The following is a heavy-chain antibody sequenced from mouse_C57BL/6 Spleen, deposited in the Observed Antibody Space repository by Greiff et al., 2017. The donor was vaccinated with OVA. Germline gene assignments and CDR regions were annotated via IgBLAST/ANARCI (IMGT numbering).Heavy chain of an antibody. CDR3: LRERGNGSSYSAWFAY. Sequence: EVKVEESGGGLVQPKGSLKLSCAASGFTFNTYAMHWVRQAPGTGLEWVARIRSKSSNYATYYADSVKDRFTISRDDSQSMLYLQMNNRKTEDTAMYYCLRERGNGSSYSAWFAYWGQGTLVTVSA. CDR1: GFTFNTYA. D-gene: IGHD1-1*01. J-gene: IGHJ3*01. V-gene: IGHV10-3*01. CDR2: IRSKSSNYAT.